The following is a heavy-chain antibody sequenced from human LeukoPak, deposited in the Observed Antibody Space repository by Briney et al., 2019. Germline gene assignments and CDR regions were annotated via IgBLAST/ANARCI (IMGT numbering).Heavy chain of an antibody. Sequence: SETLSLTCAVYGGSFSGYYWSWIRQPPGKGLEWIGEINHSGSTNYNPPLKSRVTISVDTSKNQFSLKLSSVTAADTAVYYCARGELDFWSGYYHPKRWFDPWGQGTLVTVSS. V-gene: IGHV4-34*01. J-gene: IGHJ5*02. D-gene: IGHD3-3*01. CDR1: GGSFSGYY. CDR3: ARGELDFWSGYYHPKRWFDP. CDR2: INHSGST.